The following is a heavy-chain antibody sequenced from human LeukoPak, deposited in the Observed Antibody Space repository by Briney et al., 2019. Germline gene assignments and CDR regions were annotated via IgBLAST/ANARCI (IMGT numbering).Heavy chain of an antibody. CDR3: AKDLIDVAVAGYDY. CDR1: GFTFSSYA. D-gene: IGHD6-19*01. CDR2: ISGSGGSI. V-gene: IGHV3-23*01. Sequence: GGSLRLSCAASGFTFSSYAMSWVRQAPGKGLEWVSAISGSGGSIYYADSVKGRFTISRDNSKNTLYLQMNSLRAEDTAVYYCAKDLIDVAVAGYDYWGQGTLVTVSS. J-gene: IGHJ4*02.